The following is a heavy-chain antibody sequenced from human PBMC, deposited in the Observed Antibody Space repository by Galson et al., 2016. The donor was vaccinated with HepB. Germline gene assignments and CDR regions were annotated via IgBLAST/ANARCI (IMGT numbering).Heavy chain of an antibody. CDR1: GGSITSDHFY. CDR2: IYYSGST. Sequence: TLSLTCTLSGGSITSDHFYWSWLRQRPGKGLEWIGYIYYSGSTYYNPSLDGRVFISVGSSERQFSLKIYGVTAADAAVYYCARSRPSPAWSFDQYRYGMDVWGQGTTVIVSS. J-gene: IGHJ6*02. D-gene: IGHD2-15*01. CDR3: ARSRPSPAWSFDQYRYGMDV. V-gene: IGHV4-31*03.